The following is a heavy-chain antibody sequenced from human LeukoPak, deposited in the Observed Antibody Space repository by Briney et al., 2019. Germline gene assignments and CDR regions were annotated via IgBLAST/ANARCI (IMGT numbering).Heavy chain of an antibody. CDR3: ARDWRTGTTFD. CDR1: GFTFSNYW. V-gene: IGHV3-74*01. Sequence: GGSLRLSCAASGFTFSNYWMHWVRQAPGKGLVWVSRINSDGSSTSYADSVKGRFTISRDNAKNSLYLQMNSLRAEDTAIYYCARDWRTGTTFDWGQGTLVTVSS. D-gene: IGHD1-1*01. CDR2: INSDGSST. J-gene: IGHJ4*02.